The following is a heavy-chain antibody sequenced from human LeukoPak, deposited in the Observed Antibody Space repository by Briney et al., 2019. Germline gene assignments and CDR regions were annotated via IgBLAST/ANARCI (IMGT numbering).Heavy chain of an antibody. CDR3: AKDIGSYTDAFDI. Sequence: GGSLRLSCAASGFTFDDYAMHWVRQAPGMGLEWVSGISWNSGSIGYADSVKGRFTISRDNAKNSLYLQMNSLRAEDTALYYCAKDIGSYTDAFDIWGQGTMVTVSS. CDR2: ISWNSGSI. D-gene: IGHD2-2*02. J-gene: IGHJ3*02. CDR1: GFTFDDYA. V-gene: IGHV3-9*01.